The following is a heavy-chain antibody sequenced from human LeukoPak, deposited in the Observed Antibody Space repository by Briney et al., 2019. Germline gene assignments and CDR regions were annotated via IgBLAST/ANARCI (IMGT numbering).Heavy chain of an antibody. D-gene: IGHD1-26*01. CDR2: VYSGGST. Sequence: GGSLRLSCAASGFTVSSNYMSWVRQAPGKGLEWVSVVYSGGSTYYADSVKGRFTISRDTSKNTLYLQMNSLRAEDTAVYYCAGGSLRVRLGYWGQGTLVTVSS. V-gene: IGHV3-53*01. J-gene: IGHJ4*02. CDR1: GFTVSSNY. CDR3: AGGSLRVRLGY.